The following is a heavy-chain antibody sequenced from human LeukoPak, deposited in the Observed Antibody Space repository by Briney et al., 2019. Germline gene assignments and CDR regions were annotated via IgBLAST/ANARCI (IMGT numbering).Heavy chain of an antibody. CDR1: GFTFSSSA. Sequence: GGSLRLSCAASGFTFSSSAMSWVRQAPGKGLEWVSTISGSGAYYADSVKGRFTISRENSKNTLYLQMNSLRAGDTAIYYCAKSGYNRFDYWGQGTLVTVSS. D-gene: IGHD5-24*01. CDR2: ISGSGA. CDR3: AKSGYNRFDY. V-gene: IGHV3-23*01. J-gene: IGHJ4*02.